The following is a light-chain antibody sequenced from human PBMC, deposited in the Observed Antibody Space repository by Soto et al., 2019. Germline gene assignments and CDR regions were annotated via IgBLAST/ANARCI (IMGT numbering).Light chain of an antibody. CDR3: QSYDSGLSSFV. CDR1: SSNIGARYD. V-gene: IGLV1-40*01. Sequence: QAVVTQPTSVSGAPGQRVTISCTGSSSNIGARYDVHWYQQLPEAAPRLLIYGNTNRPSGVPDRFSASKSGTSASLAITGLQTEDEADYFCQSYDSGLSSFVFGTGTKLTVL. CDR2: GNT. J-gene: IGLJ1*01.